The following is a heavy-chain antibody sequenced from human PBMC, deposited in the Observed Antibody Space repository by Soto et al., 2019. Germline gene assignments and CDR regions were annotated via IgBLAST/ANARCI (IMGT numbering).Heavy chain of an antibody. J-gene: IGHJ4*02. V-gene: IGHV6-1*01. Sequence: LSQTLSLTCALSGDSVSTNTAAWNWIRSSPSRGLEWLGRTYYRSNWRHDYAVSVKSRITVNPDTSKNHFSLQLNSVTPDDTAVYYCARGVAGSGFVLWGQGTLVTVSS. CDR2: TYYRSNWRH. D-gene: IGHD6-19*01. CDR1: GDSVSTNTAA. CDR3: ARGVAGSGFVL.